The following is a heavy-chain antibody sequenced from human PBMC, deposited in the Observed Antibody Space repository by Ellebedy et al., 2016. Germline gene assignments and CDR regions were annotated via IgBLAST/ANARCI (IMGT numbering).Heavy chain of an antibody. Sequence: GESLKISCAVSGLPFSTFFMSWVRQAPGKGLEWVATISANGDKRDLADSVKGRFTISRDNAKNSVYLQMNSLRGEDTALYYCARGVGGTSLNWFDPWGQGTLVTVSS. CDR1: GLPFSTFF. CDR2: ISANGDKR. V-gene: IGHV3-21*01. D-gene: IGHD3-16*01. CDR3: ARGVGGTSLNWFDP. J-gene: IGHJ5*02.